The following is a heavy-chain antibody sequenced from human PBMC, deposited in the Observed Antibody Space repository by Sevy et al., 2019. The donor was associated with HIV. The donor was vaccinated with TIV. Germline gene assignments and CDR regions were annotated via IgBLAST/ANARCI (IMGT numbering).Heavy chain of an antibody. Sequence: ASIKVSCKASGGTFSSYAISCVRQAPGQGLEWMGGIIPIFGTANYAQKFQGRVTITADKSTSTAYMELSSLRSEDTAVYYCARSDGYGDYALDYWGQGTLVTVSS. D-gene: IGHD4-17*01. V-gene: IGHV1-69*06. CDR2: IIPIFGTA. CDR1: GGTFSSYA. J-gene: IGHJ4*02. CDR3: ARSDGYGDYALDY.